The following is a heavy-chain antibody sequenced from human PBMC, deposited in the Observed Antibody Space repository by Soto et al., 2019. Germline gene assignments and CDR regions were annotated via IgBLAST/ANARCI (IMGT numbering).Heavy chain of an antibody. V-gene: IGHV3-74*03. D-gene: IGHD6-13*01. CDR2: VNNDGTDT. J-gene: IGHJ6*02. Sequence: EVQLVESGGGLVQPGGSLRLSCAASGFTFSNYWMYWVRQAPGKGLVWVSRVNNDGTDTTHADSVKGRFTISRDNAENTLYRQMNSLRAEDPAVYYCARGGLQHALDVWGQGSTVTVSS. CDR3: ARGGLQHALDV. CDR1: GFTFSNYW.